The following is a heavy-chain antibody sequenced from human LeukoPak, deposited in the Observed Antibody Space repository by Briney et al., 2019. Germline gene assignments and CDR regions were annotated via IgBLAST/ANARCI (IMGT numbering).Heavy chain of an antibody. CDR3: ATADFYALDV. CDR2: VHYSGSG. Sequence: SETLSLTCTVSGDSISSYYWNWVRQPPGQGLEWIGYVHYSGSGNHNPSLKSRVTISLDTSKNQVSLKLNSVTAADTAVYYCATADFYALDVWGQGAAVTVSS. V-gene: IGHV4-59*01. J-gene: IGHJ6*02. CDR1: GDSISSYY.